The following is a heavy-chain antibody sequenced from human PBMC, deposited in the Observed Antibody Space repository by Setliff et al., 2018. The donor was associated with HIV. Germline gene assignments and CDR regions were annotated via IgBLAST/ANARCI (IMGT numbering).Heavy chain of an antibody. D-gene: IGHD5-18*01. CDR1: GGSISSSSYY. CDR2: IYYSGST. Sequence: SETLSLTCTVSGGSISSSSYYWGWIRQPPGKGLEWIGSIYYSGSTYYNPSLKSRVTISVDTSKNQFSLRLSSVTAADTAVYYCARPGLGYSYGGKIDPWGQGTLVTVSS. J-gene: IGHJ5*02. V-gene: IGHV4-39*01. CDR3: ARPGLGYSYGGKIDP.